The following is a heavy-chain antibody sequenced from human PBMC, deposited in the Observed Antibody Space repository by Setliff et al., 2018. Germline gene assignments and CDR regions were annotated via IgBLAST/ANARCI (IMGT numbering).Heavy chain of an antibody. J-gene: IGHJ6*02. D-gene: IGHD2-21*01. CDR2: IYYSGST. V-gene: IGHV4-30-4*08. Sequence: KPSETLSLTCTVSGGSISSGDYYWSWIRQPPGKGLEWIGYIYYSGSTYYNPSLKSRVTISVDTSKNQFSLKLSSVTAADTAVYYCARGGEGALGIPYYGMDAWGQGTTVTVSS. CDR1: GGSISSGDYY. CDR3: ARGGEGALGIPYYGMDA.